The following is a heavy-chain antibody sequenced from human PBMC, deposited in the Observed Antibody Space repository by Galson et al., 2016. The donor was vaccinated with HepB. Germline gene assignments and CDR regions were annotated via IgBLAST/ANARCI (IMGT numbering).Heavy chain of an antibody. CDR3: ARDVGGIMFDY. D-gene: IGHD3-16*02. CDR2: MAGVGGNT. J-gene: IGHJ4*02. CDR1: GSSFSDYG. V-gene: IGHV3-23*01. Sequence: SLRLACAASGSSFSDYGMAWARPAPGRGLEWVATMAGVGGNTHSADSVKGRFTISRDNSKNTLSLQMNSLRAEDTALYYCARDVGGIMFDYWGQGTLVTVSS.